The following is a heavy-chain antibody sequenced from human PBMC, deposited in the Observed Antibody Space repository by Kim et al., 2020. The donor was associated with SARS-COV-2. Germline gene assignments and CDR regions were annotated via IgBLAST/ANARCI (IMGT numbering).Heavy chain of an antibody. CDR3: ARDPSQDIVVVPAATLDY. D-gene: IGHD2-2*01. Sequence: ASVKVSCKASGYTFTSYGISWVRQAPGQGLEWMGWISAYNGNTNYAQKLQGRVTMTTDTSTSTAYMELRSLRSDDTAVYYCARDPSQDIVVVPAATLDYWGQGTLVTVSS. CDR2: ISAYNGNT. V-gene: IGHV1-18*01. CDR1: GYTFTSYG. J-gene: IGHJ4*02.